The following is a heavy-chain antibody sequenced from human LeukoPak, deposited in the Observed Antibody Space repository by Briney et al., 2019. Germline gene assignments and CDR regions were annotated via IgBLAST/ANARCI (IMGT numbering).Heavy chain of an antibody. CDR2: MKPDGSGE. CDR3: ASGRVAARY. V-gene: IGHV3-7*03. J-gene: IGHJ4*02. Sequence: GGSLRLSCAASGFTFSTNLMSWVRQAPGKGLEWVASMKPDGSGENYVDSVKGRFTISRDNAKNSLYLQMNSLRAEDTAVYYCASGRVAARYWGQGALVTVSS. CDR1: GFTFSTNL. D-gene: IGHD2-15*01.